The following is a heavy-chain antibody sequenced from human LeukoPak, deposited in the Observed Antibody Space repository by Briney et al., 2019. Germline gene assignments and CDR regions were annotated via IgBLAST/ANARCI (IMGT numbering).Heavy chain of an antibody. V-gene: IGHV4-59*01. J-gene: IGHJ4*02. CDR3: ARIMEDGDYFDY. CDR1: GGSISSYY. D-gene: IGHD2-8*01. Sequence: PSETLFLTCTVSGGSISSYYWSWIRQPPGKGLEWVGYIYYSGSTNYNPSLKSRVTISLDTSKNQFSLKLRSVTAADTAVYYCARIMEDGDYFDYWGQGTLVTVSS. CDR2: IYYSGST.